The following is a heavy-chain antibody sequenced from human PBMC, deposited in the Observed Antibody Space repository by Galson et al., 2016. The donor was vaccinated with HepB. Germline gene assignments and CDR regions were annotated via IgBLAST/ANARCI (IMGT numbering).Heavy chain of an antibody. CDR1: GFTFSSYD. D-gene: IGHD4-17*01. V-gene: IGHV3-13*04. CDR3: ATSVYGDYRFDDWYFDL. J-gene: IGHJ2*01. CDR2: IGTAGDT. Sequence: SLRLSCAASGFTFSSYDMHWVRQATGKGLEWVSGIGTAGDTYYPGSVKGRFTISREAAKNSLYLQVNSLRAGDTAVYYCATSVYGDYRFDDWYFDLWGRGTLVTVSS.